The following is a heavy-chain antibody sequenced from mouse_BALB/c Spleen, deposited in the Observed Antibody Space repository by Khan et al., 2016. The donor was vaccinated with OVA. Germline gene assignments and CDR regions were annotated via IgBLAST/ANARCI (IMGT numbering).Heavy chain of an antibody. CDR3: ARKDYYDYDPFPY. Sequence: EVQLVESGPGLVKPSQSLSPTCTVTGYSITSEFAWNWIRQFPGNKLEWMGYINYSGNTRFNPSLTSRTSITRDTSKNQFFLQLNSVTTEDTATYYCARKDYYDYDPFPYWGQGTLVTVSA. V-gene: IGHV3-2*02. J-gene: IGHJ3*01. CDR1: GYSITSEFA. D-gene: IGHD2-4*01. CDR2: INYSGNT.